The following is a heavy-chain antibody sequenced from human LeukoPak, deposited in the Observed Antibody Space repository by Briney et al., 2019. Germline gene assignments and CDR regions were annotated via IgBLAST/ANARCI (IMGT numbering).Heavy chain of an antibody. Sequence: GGSLRLSCAASGFTFSSYAMSWVHQAPGKELEWVSAISGSGGSTYYADSVKGRFTISRDNRKNLLHLQMNSLRPDDSAVYYCAKDLGSAITSALALDVWGQGTTVTVSS. V-gene: IGHV3-23*01. CDR2: ISGSGGST. CDR3: AKDLGSAITSALALDV. J-gene: IGHJ6*02. D-gene: IGHD2-15*01. CDR1: GFTFSSYA.